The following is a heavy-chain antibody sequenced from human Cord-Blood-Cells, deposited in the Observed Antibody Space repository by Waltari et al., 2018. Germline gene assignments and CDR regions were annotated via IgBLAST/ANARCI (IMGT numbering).Heavy chain of an antibody. V-gene: IGHV2-26*01. CDR1: GFPPSKARMG. Sequence: QVTLKESGPVLVKPTETLTRTCTVPGFPPSKARMGVSWIRQPPGKALEWLAHIFSNDDKSYSTSLKSRLTISKDTSKSQVVLTMTNMDPVDTATYYCARARVYDFWSGDAFDIWGQGTMVTVSS. CDR3: ARARVYDFWSGDAFDI. J-gene: IGHJ3*02. D-gene: IGHD3-3*01. CDR2: IFSNDDK.